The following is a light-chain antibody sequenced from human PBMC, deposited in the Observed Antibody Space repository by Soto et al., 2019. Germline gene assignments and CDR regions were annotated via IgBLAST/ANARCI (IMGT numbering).Light chain of an antibody. J-gene: IGLJ2*01. Sequence: QSALTQPASVSGSPGQSITISCTGTSSDVGGHNFVSWYQQHPGRAPKLMIYDVRNRPSGVSNRFSGSKSANTASLVISGLQAKDEADYYCSSYSSSDTLVFGGGTKLTVL. CDR2: DVR. V-gene: IGLV2-14*03. CDR1: SSDVGGHNF. CDR3: SSYSSSDTLV.